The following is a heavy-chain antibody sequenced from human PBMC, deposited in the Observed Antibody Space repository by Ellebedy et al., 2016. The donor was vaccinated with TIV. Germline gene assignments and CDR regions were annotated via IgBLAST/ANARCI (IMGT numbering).Heavy chain of an antibody. Sequence: GESLKISCAASGFTFSSYSMNWVRQAPGKGLEWVSSISSSSSYIYYADSVKGRFTISRDNAKNSLYLQMDSLRAEDTAVYFCASANEAGPIDYWGQGALVTVSS. CDR3: ASANEAGPIDY. V-gene: IGHV3-21*04. J-gene: IGHJ4*02. CDR1: GFTFSSYS. D-gene: IGHD1-1*01. CDR2: ISSSSSYI.